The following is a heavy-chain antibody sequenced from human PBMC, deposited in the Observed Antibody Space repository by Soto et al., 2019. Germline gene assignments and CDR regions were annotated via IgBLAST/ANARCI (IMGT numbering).Heavy chain of an antibody. CDR1: GFTFDDFA. CDR2: IRRKTLGGRT. D-gene: IGHD1-26*01. J-gene: IGHJ5*02. CDR3: TRVKSVSGRFDP. V-gene: IGHV3-49*03. Sequence: QRLSCTASGFTFDDFAMSWFRQAPGKGLEWVGFIRRKTLGGRTTYAASVKGRFSISRDDSKSIAYLQMNSLKTEDTGVYYCTRVKSVSGRFDPWGQGTLGTV.